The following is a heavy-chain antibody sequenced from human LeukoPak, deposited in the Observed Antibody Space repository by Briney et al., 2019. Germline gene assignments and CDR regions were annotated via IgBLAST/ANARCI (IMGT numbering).Heavy chain of an antibody. V-gene: IGHV3-11*01. Sequence: GGSLRLSCAASGFTFSAYYMSWVRQAPGKGLEWVSYISSSGSTIYYADSVKGRFTISRDNAKNLLYLQMNSLRAGDTAIYYCVRDQDEDRGSTTFVRWGQGTLVTVSS. J-gene: IGHJ4*02. CDR3: VRDQDEDRGSTTFVR. CDR2: ISSSGSTI. CDR1: GFTFSAYY. D-gene: IGHD1-26*01.